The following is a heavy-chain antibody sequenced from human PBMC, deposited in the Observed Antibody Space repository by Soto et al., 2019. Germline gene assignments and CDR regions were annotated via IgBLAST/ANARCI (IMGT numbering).Heavy chain of an antibody. CDR1: GCTFSSYS. J-gene: IGHJ5*02. CDR3: ARGSNWFDH. Sequence: GGSLRLSCAASGCTFSSYSMHWVRQAPGKGLVWVSRINSDGSSSSYVDSVKGRFTISRDNAKNTLYLQMNSLRAEDTAVYYCARGSNWFDHWGQGTLVTVSS. V-gene: IGHV3-74*01. CDR2: INSDGSSS.